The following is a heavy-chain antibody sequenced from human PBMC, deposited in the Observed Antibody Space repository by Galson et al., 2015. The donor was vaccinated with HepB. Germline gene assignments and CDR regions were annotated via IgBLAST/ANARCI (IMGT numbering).Heavy chain of an antibody. Sequence: SLRLSCAASGFTFNYHAMNWVRQAPGKGLKWVASISGSGGSTYYAYFVKGRFTVSRDNSLDTVDLQMDSLRVDDTAVYYCAKDYLPYYDRWGSYSDLYYFDYWGQGTLVTVSS. CDR1: GFTFNYHA. CDR2: ISGSGGST. V-gene: IGHV3-23*01. J-gene: IGHJ4*02. CDR3: AKDYLPYYDRWGSYSDLYYFDY. D-gene: IGHD3-22*01.